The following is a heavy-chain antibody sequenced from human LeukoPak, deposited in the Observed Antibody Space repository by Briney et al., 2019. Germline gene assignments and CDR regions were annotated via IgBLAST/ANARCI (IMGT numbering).Heavy chain of an antibody. V-gene: IGHV1-69*13. D-gene: IGHD5-12*01. CDR2: IIPIFGTA. CDR1: GGTFSSYA. Sequence: ASVKVSCKASGGTFSSYAISWVRQAPGQGLEWMGGIIPIFGTANYAQKFQGRVTITADESTSTAYMELSSLRSEDTAVYYCARDLGGYDSYWYFDLWGRGTLVTVSS. J-gene: IGHJ2*01. CDR3: ARDLGGYDSYWYFDL.